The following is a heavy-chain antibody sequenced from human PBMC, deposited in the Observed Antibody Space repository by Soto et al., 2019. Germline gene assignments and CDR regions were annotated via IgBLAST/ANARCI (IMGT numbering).Heavy chain of an antibody. V-gene: IGHV4-59*08. CDR3: ARQGFGPLHGLVDV. J-gene: IGHJ6*02. CDR1: GGSISSYY. CDR2: VHHSWGS. D-gene: IGHD3-10*01. Sequence: QVQLQESGPGLVKPSETLSLSCTVSGGSISSYYWSWFRQSPGKRMEWIGYVHHSWGSNYNPSLQSRVAISLDTSKSQFSLKVTSVTATDTAVYYCARQGFGPLHGLVDVWGQGPTVTVSS.